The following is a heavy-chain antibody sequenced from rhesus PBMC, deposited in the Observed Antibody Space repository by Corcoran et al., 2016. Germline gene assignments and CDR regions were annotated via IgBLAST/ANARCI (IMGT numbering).Heavy chain of an antibody. CDR2: IYGSGGGT. D-gene: IGHD1-38*01. CDR1: GGSISDDYY. CDR3: ARERPPIHLFDY. J-gene: IGHJ4*01. V-gene: IGHV4-106*01. Sequence: QVQLQESGPGLVKPSETLSLTCAVSGGSISDDYYWRWIRQPPGKGLVWIGYIYGSGGGTNYNPPLRKRITISLVTSENPFAPKLGTVTAADTAVYYCARERPPIHLFDYWGQGVLVTVSS.